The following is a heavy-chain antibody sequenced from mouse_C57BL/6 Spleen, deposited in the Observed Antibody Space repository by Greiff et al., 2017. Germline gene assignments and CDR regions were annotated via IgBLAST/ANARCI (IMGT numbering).Heavy chain of an antibody. CDR3: ARQYYGRRYAYYFDY. J-gene: IGHJ2*01. Sequence: VQLQQSGPELVKPGASVKIPCKASGYTFTDYNMDWVKQSHGKGLEWIGLINPNNGGTNYNQKFKGKATLTVDKSSSTAYMKLRSLTSEDTAVYYCARQYYGRRYAYYFDYWGQGTTLTVSS. CDR2: INPNNGGT. CDR1: GYTFTDYN. V-gene: IGHV1-18*01. D-gene: IGHD1-1*01.